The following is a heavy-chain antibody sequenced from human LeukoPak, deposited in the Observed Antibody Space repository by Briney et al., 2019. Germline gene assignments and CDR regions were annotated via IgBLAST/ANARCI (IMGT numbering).Heavy chain of an antibody. D-gene: IGHD3-22*01. J-gene: IGHJ4*02. CDR3: ARYSGYFDY. CDR2: IYYSGST. CDR1: GGSISSYY. V-gene: IGHV4-59*01. Sequence: SETLSLTCTVSGGSISSYYWSWIRQPPGKGLEWIGYIYYSGSTNYNPSLKSRVTISVDTSKDQFSLKLSSVTAADTAVYYCARYSGYFDYWGQGTLVTVSS.